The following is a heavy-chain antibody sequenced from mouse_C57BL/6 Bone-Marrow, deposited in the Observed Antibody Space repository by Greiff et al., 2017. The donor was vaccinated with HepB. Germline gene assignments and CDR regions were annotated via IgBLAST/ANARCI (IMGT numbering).Heavy chain of an antibody. J-gene: IGHJ2*01. CDR2: INPSTGGT. Sequence: VQLQQSGPELVKPGASVKISCKASGYSFTGYYMNWVKQSPEKSLEWIGEINPSTGGTTYNQKFKAKATLTVDKSSSTAYMQLKSLTSEDSAVYYCARDNYGSSDYWGQGTTLTVSS. D-gene: IGHD1-1*01. CDR1: GYSFTGYY. CDR3: ARDNYGSSDY. V-gene: IGHV1-42*01.